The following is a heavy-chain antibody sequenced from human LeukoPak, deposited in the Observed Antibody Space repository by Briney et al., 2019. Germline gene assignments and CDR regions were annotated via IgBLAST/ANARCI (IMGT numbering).Heavy chain of an antibody. V-gene: IGHV4-39*07. D-gene: IGHD3-16*01. J-gene: IGHJ6*02. Sequence: PSETLSLTCTVSGGSISSSDYYWGWIRQPPGKGLEWIGNIYFSGSTYYNPSLKSRVTISVDASKNQFSLKLTSVTAADAAVYYCARAVSQGGYYYYYGLDVWGQGTTVTVSS. CDR2: IYFSGST. CDR1: GGSISSSDYY. CDR3: ARAVSQGGYYYYYGLDV.